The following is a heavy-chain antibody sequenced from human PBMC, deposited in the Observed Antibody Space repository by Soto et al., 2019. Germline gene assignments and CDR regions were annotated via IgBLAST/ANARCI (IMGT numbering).Heavy chain of an antibody. Sequence: GESLKISCEGSGFSFTKYTIGWVRQIPGKGLEWMGIIHPGDSDTRYSPSFQGQVTISVDKSISTAYLQWSSLKASDTAMYYCARQPDYNWNYEHAYWGQGTLVTVSS. V-gene: IGHV5-51*01. CDR1: GFSFTKYT. J-gene: IGHJ4*02. CDR3: ARQPDYNWNYEHAY. CDR2: IHPGDSDT. D-gene: IGHD1-7*01.